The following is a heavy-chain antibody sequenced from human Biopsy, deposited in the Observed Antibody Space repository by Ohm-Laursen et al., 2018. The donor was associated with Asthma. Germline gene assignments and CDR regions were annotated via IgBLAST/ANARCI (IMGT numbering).Heavy chain of an antibody. D-gene: IGHD3-3*01. CDR2: IYHRGDT. V-gene: IGHV4-31*03. CDR1: GYSISNGGYN. J-gene: IGHJ6*02. Sequence: SDTLSLTCSVSGYSISNGGYNWTWVRQRPGKGLEWIGNIYHRGDTKYNPSLKSRLSFSVDTPKNQFSLKLSSVTAADTAIYFCARDFYDFWNRSVYTFFGMDVWGRGTTVVVSS. CDR3: ARDFYDFWNRSVYTFFGMDV.